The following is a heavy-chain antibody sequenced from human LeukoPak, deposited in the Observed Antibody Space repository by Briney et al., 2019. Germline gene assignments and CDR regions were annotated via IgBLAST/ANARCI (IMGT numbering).Heavy chain of an antibody. CDR1: GFTFSDYN. V-gene: IGHV3-11*01. Sequence: PGGSLRLSCAASGFTFSDYNMRWIRQAPGKGLEWVSSISRSGSTKYYADSVKGRFTISRDNAKNSLFLQMNSLRAEDTAVYYCARGYLNTAMDRGFYYYYMDVWGKGTTVTVSS. J-gene: IGHJ6*03. CDR2: ISRSGSTK. D-gene: IGHD5-18*01. CDR3: ARGYLNTAMDRGFYYYYMDV.